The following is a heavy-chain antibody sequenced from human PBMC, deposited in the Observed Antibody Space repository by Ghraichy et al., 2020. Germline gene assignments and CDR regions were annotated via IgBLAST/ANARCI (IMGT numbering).Heavy chain of an antibody. V-gene: IGHV1-2*06. Sequence: ASVKVSCKASGYTPFTGYNLQWVRQAPGKGLEWKGRINPKSGDTEYAQKFQVRVTLTRDTSITTAYMELGMLGSDDTALYYCSRDTSGWYELDNWGQGTLVSVS. CDR2: INPKSGDT. CDR1: GYTPFTGYN. D-gene: IGHD6-19*01. J-gene: IGHJ4*02. CDR3: SRDTSGWYELDN.